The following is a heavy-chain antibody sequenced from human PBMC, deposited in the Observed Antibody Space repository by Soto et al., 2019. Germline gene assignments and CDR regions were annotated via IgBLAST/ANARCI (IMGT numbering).Heavy chain of an antibody. V-gene: IGHV3-15*01. D-gene: IGHD6-13*01. Sequence: PGGSLRLSCAASGFTFSNAWMSWVRQAPGKGLEWVGRIKSKTDGGTTDYAAPVKGRFTVSRDDSKNTLYLQMNSLKTEDTAVYYCTAANSSSWYREHYYYSYMDVWGKGTTVTVSS. CDR3: TAANSSSWYREHYYYSYMDV. CDR1: GFTFSNAW. J-gene: IGHJ6*03. CDR2: IKSKTDGGTT.